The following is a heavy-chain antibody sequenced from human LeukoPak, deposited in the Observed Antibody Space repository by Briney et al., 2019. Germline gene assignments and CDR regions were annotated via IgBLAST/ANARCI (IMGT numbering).Heavy chain of an antibody. J-gene: IGHJ6*02. Sequence: SETLSLTCAVYGGSFSGYYWSWIRQPPGKGLEWIGEINHSGSTNYNPSLKSRVTISVDTSKNQFSLKLSSVTAADTAVYYCARDKYYYYYGMDVWGQGTTVTVSS. CDR3: ARDKYYYYYGMDV. CDR1: GGSFSGYY. V-gene: IGHV4-34*01. CDR2: INHSGST.